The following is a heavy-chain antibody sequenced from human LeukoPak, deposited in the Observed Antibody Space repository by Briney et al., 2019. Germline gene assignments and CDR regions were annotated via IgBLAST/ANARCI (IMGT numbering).Heavy chain of an antibody. D-gene: IGHD3-10*01. CDR1: GGSFSGYY. Sequence: SETLSLTCAVSGGSFSGYYWSWIRQPPGKGLEWIGEVNHSGSTNYNPSLKSRVTISVDTSKNQFSLKLSSVTAADTAVYYCASLSRVRGVISPTRTDYWGQGTLVTVSS. V-gene: IGHV4-34*01. J-gene: IGHJ4*02. CDR3: ASLSRVRGVISPTRTDY. CDR2: VNHSGST.